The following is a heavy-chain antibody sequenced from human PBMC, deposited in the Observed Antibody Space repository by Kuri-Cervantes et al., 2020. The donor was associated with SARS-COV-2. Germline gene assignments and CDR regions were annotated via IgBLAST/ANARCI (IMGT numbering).Heavy chain of an antibody. D-gene: IGHD2-2*02. CDR1: GFTFSSYA. CDR2: IRGSGGST. V-gene: IGHV3-23*01. J-gene: IGHJ4*02. CDR3: AKDGDIVVVPATISGGFDS. Sequence: GGSLRLSCAASGFTFSSYARSWVRQAPGKGLEWVSDIRGSGGSTYYADSVKGRFTISRDHSKNTLYLKMNSLRAEDTSVYHCAKDGDIVVVPATISGGFDSWGQGTLVTVSS.